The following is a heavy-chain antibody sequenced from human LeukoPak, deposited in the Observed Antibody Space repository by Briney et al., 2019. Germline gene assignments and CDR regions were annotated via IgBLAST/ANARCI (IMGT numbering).Heavy chain of an antibody. CDR1: GFTFSIYS. J-gene: IGHJ3*02. CDR3: ASDYAFDI. V-gene: IGHV3-48*01. Sequence: GGSLRLSCAASGFTFSIYSMIWVRHAPGKGLEWVSYISSSSSTIYYAASVKGRFTISRDNAKNSLYLQMNSLRAEDTAEYYCASDYAFDIWGQGTMVTVSS. CDR2: ISSSSSTI.